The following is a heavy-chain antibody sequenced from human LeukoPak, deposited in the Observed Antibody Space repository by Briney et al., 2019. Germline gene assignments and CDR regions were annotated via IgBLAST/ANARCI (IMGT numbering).Heavy chain of an antibody. D-gene: IGHD1-26*01. CDR3: AKSGSYLEYLQH. CDR2: TYYRSRWHN. CDR1: GDSVSGNIAT. V-gene: IGHV6-1*01. J-gene: IGHJ1*01. Sequence: SQTLSLTCAISGDSVSGNIATWNWIRQSPSRGLEWLGRTYYRSRWHNVYAESVKSRITINPDTSKDQFSLLLNSVTPEDTAVYYCAKSGSYLEYLQHWGQGTPVTVSS.